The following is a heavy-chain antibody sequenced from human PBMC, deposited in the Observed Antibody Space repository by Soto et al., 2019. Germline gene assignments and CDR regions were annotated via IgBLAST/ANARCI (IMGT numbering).Heavy chain of an antibody. CDR2: PYYSGST. CDR1: GGSISTGGYY. V-gene: IGHV4-31*03. CDR3: ARSVFP. Sequence: QVQLQESGPGLVKPSQTLSLTCTVSGGSISTGGYYWNWIRQHPGKGLEWIGYPYYSGSTYYNPSLVRGXTISVTTSKNQFSLQRSSVTAADTAVYYCARSVFPWGQGTLVSVSS. J-gene: IGHJ5*02.